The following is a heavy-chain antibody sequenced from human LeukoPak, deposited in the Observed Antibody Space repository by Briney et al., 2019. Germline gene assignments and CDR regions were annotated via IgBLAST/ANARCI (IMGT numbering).Heavy chain of an antibody. D-gene: IGHD6-19*01. V-gene: IGHV1-18*01. CDR2: INAYNGNT. J-gene: IGHJ4*02. Sequence: ASVKVSCKASGYTFTSYGISWVRQAPGQGLEWMGWINAYNGNTKYAQKLQGRVTMTKDTSTSTAFMEVRSLRSDDTAVYYCARSQGLVPRLEDFWGQGTLVTVSS. CDR3: ARSQGLVPRLEDF. CDR1: GYTFTSYG.